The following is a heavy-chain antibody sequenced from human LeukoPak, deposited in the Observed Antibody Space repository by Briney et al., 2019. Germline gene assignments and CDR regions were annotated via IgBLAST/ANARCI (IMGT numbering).Heavy chain of an antibody. CDR1: GGSFSGYY. Sequence: SETLSLTCAVYGGSFSGYYWSWIRQPPGKGLEWIGEINHSGSTNYNPSLKSRVTISVDTSKNQFSLKLSSVTAADTAVYYCARGYWIAEFAAFDIWGQGIMVTVSS. CDR3: ARGYWIAEFAAFDI. D-gene: IGHD3-10*01. CDR2: INHSGST. V-gene: IGHV4-34*01. J-gene: IGHJ3*02.